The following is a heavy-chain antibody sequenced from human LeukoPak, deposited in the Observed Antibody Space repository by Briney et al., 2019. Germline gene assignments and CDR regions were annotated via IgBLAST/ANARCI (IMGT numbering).Heavy chain of an antibody. Sequence: PSETLPLTCTVSGGSISSYYWSWIQQPPGKGLEWIGYIYYSGSTNYNPSLKSRVTISVDTSKNQFSLKLSSVTAADTAVYYCARVGRGGTTVEYWGQGTLVTVSS. J-gene: IGHJ4*02. CDR2: IYYSGST. V-gene: IGHV4-59*01. CDR1: GGSISSYY. CDR3: ARVGRGGTTVEY. D-gene: IGHD1-7*01.